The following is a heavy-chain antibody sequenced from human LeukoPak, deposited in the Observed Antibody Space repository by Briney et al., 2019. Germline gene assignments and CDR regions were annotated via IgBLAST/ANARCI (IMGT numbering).Heavy chain of an antibody. CDR2: IIPIFGTA. V-gene: IGHV1-69*05. D-gene: IGHD3-22*01. J-gene: IGHJ3*02. Sequence: SVKVSCKASGGTFSSYAISWVRQAPGQGLEWMGRIIPIFGTANYAQKFQGRVTITTDESTSTAYMELSSLRSEDTAVHYCAREKRKTYYYDSSGFDAFDIWGQGTMVTVSS. CDR3: AREKRKTYYYDSSGFDAFDI. CDR1: GGTFSSYA.